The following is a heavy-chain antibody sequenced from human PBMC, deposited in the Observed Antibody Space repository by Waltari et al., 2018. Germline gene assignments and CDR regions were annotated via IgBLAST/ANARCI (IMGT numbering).Heavy chain of an antibody. J-gene: IGHJ4*02. Sequence: QVQLVESGGGVVQPGRSLRLSCAASGFTFSRYAMHWVRQAPGKGLEWVAVISYDGSNKYYADSVKGRFTISRDNSKNTLYLQMNSLRAEDTAVYYCARVSQWLVPFDYWGQGTLVTVSS. CDR2: ISYDGSNK. V-gene: IGHV3-30*01. D-gene: IGHD6-19*01. CDR1: GFTFSRYA. CDR3: ARVSQWLVPFDY.